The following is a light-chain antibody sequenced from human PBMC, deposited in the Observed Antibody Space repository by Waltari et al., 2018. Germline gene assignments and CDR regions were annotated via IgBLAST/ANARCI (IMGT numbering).Light chain of an antibody. J-gene: IGKJ1*01. Sequence: EIVLTQSPDTLPLSPGERATLSSRASQIVWWFLAWYQQKPGQAPRLLIYHASSRATGIPDRFSGSGSGTDLSLTISRLEPEDFAVYYCQQYVTLPATFGQGTKLEIK. V-gene: IGKV3-20*01. CDR2: HAS. CDR1: QIVWWF. CDR3: QQYVTLPAT.